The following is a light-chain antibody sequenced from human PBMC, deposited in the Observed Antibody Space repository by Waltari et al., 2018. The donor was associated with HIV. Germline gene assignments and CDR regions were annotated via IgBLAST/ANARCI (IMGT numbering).Light chain of an antibody. J-gene: IGLJ2*01. CDR2: DVS. Sequence: QSALTQPPSVSGSLGQSVTISCTGTRSDVGNYNEVPLYQQSPGTAPKLMSYDVSNRPSGVRDRCSRSKSGNAASLTISGLQAEDEAEYDCTSFTTSITVVFGGGTKLTVL. V-gene: IGLV2-18*02. CDR3: TSFTTSITVV. CDR1: RSDVGNYNE.